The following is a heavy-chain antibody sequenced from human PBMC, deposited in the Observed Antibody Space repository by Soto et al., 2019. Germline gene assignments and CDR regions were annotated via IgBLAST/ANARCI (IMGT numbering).Heavy chain of an antibody. CDR2: INHSGST. V-gene: IGHV4-34*01. CDR1: GGSFSGYY. Sequence: SETLSLTCAVYGGSFSGYYWSWIRQPPGKGLEWIGEINHSGSTNYNPSLKSRVTISVDTSKNQFSLKLSSVTAADTAVYYCARVSFLEWLLHAFDIWGQGTMVTVSS. D-gene: IGHD3-3*01. J-gene: IGHJ3*02. CDR3: ARVSFLEWLLHAFDI.